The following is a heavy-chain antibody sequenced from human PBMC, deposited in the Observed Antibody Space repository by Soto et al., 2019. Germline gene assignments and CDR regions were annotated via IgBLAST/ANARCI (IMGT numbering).Heavy chain of an antibody. CDR1: GFTFSSYA. Sequence: PGGSPRLSCAASGFTFSSYAMSWVRQAPGKGLEWVSAISGSGGSTYYADSVKGRFTISRDNSKNTLYLQMNSLRAEDTAVYYCAKSANIVVVPAANAYWGQGTLVTVSS. CDR3: AKSANIVVVPAANAY. CDR2: ISGSGGST. J-gene: IGHJ4*02. V-gene: IGHV3-23*01. D-gene: IGHD2-2*01.